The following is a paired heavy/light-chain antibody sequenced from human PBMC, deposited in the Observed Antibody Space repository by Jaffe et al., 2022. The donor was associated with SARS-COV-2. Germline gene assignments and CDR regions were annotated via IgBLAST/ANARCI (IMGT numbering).Light chain of an antibody. J-gene: IGKJ1*01. CDR1: QSVSSY. CDR3: QQSYSTPPA. V-gene: IGKV1-39*01. Sequence: DIQMTQSPSSLSASVGDRVTITCRASQSVSSYLNWYQQKPGKAPKLLIYAASSLQSGVPSRFSGSGSGTDFTLAISSLQPEDFATYYCQQSYSTPPAFGQGTKVEIK. CDR2: AAS.
Heavy chain of an antibody. Sequence: QVQLVQSGSELKKPGAPVKVSCKASGYAFTSYAMNWVRQAPGQGLEWMGWINTNTGNPTYAQGFTGRFVFSLDTSVSTAYLQISSLKAEDTAVYYCARGGPGGYGSGSYPHDYWGQGTLVTVSS. J-gene: IGHJ4*02. CDR2: INTNTGNP. D-gene: IGHD3-10*01. V-gene: IGHV7-4-1*02. CDR3: ARGGPGGYGSGSYPHDY. CDR1: GYAFTSYA.